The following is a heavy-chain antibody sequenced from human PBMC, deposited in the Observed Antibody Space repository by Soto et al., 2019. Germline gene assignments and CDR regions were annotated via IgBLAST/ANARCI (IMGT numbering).Heavy chain of an antibody. CDR1: GFIFSGSA. V-gene: IGHV3-73*01. CDR2: IRSRANNYAT. D-gene: IGHD1-1*01. CDR3: AKERYNWNDIRPGYFDY. Sequence: PGGSLRLSCAASGFIFSGSAIHWVRQASGKGLEWVGRIRSRANNYATSFAASVKGRFIFSRDDSKNMAYLQMNSLRAEDTAVYYCAKERYNWNDIRPGYFDYWGQGTLVTVSS. J-gene: IGHJ4*02.